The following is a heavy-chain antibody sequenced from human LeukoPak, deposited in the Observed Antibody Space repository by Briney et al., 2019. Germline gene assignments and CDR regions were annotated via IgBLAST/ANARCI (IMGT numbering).Heavy chain of an antibody. CDR2: INFDGTST. CDR1: GFTFSSYT. V-gene: IGHV3-74*01. CDR3: ARANNFDY. J-gene: IGHJ4*02. Sequence: GGSLRLSGVASGFTFSSYTVNWVRQTPGRGLVWVSRINFDGTSTNYADFVKGRFTISRDNAKNTLYLQMNNLKAEDTAVFYCARANNFDYWGQGTLVTVSS. D-gene: IGHD4/OR15-4a*01.